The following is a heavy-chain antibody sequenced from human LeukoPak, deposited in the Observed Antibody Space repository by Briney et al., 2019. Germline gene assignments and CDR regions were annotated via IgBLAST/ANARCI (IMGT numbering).Heavy chain of an antibody. CDR2: INTNTGNP. Sequence: ASVKVSCKASGYTFTSYAMNWVRQAPGQGLEWMGWINTNTGNPTYAQGFTGRIVFSLDTSVSTAYLQISSLKAEDTAVYYCAGGYSYSYYYYGMDVWGQGTTVTVSS. CDR1: GYTFTSYA. D-gene: IGHD5-18*01. CDR3: AGGYSYSYYYYGMDV. V-gene: IGHV7-4-1*02. J-gene: IGHJ6*02.